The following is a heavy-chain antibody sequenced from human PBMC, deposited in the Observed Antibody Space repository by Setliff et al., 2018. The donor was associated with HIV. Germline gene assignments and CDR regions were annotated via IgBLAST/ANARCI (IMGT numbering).Heavy chain of an antibody. CDR2: INSSGNT. J-gene: IGHJ6*03. D-gene: IGHD3-22*01. CDR3: ARAREFFHARTGYYSDPSYYYMDI. V-gene: IGHV4-31*03. Sequence: SETLSLTCTVSGGYISSGNYYWSWIRQHPVKGLEWIGYINSSGNTYYKSSLKSRVTMSVDTSKNQFSMKLTSVTAADTAVYYCARAREFFHARTGYYSDPSYYYMDIWGKGTTVTVSS. CDR1: GGYISSGNYY.